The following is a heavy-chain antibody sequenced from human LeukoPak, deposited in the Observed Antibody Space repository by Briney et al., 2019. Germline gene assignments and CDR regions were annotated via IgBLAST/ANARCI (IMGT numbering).Heavy chain of an antibody. CDR3: AKGYCVNDKCSNYDY. D-gene: IGHD2-8*01. CDR1: GFTFSSYA. V-gene: IGHV3-23*01. J-gene: IGHJ4*02. Sequence: GGSLRLSCAASGFTFSSYAMSWVRQAPGKGLEWVSAISGSGGSTYYADSVKGRFTISRDNSKNTMYLQMNSLRAEDTAVYYCAKGYCVNDKCSNYDYWGQGTLVTVSS. CDR2: ISGSGGST.